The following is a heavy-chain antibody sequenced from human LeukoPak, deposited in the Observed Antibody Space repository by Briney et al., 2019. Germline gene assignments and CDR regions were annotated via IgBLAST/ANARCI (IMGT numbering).Heavy chain of an antibody. J-gene: IGHJ4*02. CDR1: GFTFRNYG. D-gene: IGHD3-22*01. CDR2: ISYDGSNK. Sequence: GGSLRLSCAASGFTFRNYGMHWVRQAPGKGLEWVAIISYDGSNKYYADSVKGRFTISRDNAKNSLYLQMNSLRAEDTAVYYCARYYYDSGGYYYDYWGQGTLVTVSS. CDR3: ARYYYDSGGYYYDY. V-gene: IGHV3-30*03.